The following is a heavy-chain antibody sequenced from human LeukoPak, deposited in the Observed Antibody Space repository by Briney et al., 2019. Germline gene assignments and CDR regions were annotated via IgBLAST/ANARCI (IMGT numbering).Heavy chain of an antibody. CDR3: ARGDNYYGSGSYLYYFDY. D-gene: IGHD3-10*01. J-gene: IGHJ4*02. CDR1: GGTFSSYA. CDR2: IIPIFGTA. Sequence: ASVKVSCKASGGTFSSYAISWVRQAPGQGLEWMGRIIPIFGTANYAQKFQGRVTIATDESTGTAYMELSSLRSEDTAVYYCARGDNYYGSGSYLYYFDYWGQGTLVTVSS. V-gene: IGHV1-69*05.